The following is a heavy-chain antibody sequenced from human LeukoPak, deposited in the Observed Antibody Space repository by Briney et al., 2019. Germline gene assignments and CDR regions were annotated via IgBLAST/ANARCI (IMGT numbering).Heavy chain of an antibody. CDR3: ARGSGRRYCSGGSCYSNPFPYYFDY. CDR2: INHSGST. CDR1: GGSFSGYY. D-gene: IGHD2-15*01. J-gene: IGHJ4*02. Sequence: PSETLSLTCAVYGGSFSGYYWSWIRQPPGKGLEWIGEINHSGSTNYNPSLKSRVTISVDTSKNRFSLKLSSVTAADTAVYYCARGSGRRYCSGGSCYSNPFPYYFDYWGQGTLVTVSS. V-gene: IGHV4-34*01.